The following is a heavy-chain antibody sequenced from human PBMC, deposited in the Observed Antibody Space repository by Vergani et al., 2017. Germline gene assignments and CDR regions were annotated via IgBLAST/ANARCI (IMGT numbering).Heavy chain of an antibody. J-gene: IGHJ6*03. Sequence: QVQLQESGPGLVKPSETLSLTCTVSGGSISSYYWSCIRQPPGKGLEWIGYIYYSGSTNYNPSLKSRVTISVDTSKNQFSLKLSSVTAADTAGYYCARCIAARPLPYYYYYMDVWGKGTTVTVSS. CDR3: ARCIAARPLPYYYYYMDV. CDR2: IYYSGST. V-gene: IGHV4-59*08. D-gene: IGHD6-6*01. CDR1: GGSISSYY.